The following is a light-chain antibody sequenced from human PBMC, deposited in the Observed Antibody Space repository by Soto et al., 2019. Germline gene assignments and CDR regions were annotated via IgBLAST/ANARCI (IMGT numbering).Light chain of an antibody. CDR1: QSARTN. CDR3: QQYFNWPLTWT. CDR2: GAS. Sequence: EVVLTQSPATLSVSAGGTVTLSCRASQSARTNVAWYQQIPGQAPRLLVYGASTRATGVPARFTGSGSGIEFSLTISSLLSEDSAFYYCQQYFNWPLTWTFGPGTKVDSK. V-gene: IGKV3-15*01. J-gene: IGKJ1*01.